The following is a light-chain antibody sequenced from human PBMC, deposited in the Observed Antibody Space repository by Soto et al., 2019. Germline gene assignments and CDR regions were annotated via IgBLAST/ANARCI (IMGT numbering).Light chain of an antibody. CDR2: DAF. CDR3: QQYGSTPLT. CDR1: QSVGNNY. Sequence: EIVLTQSPGTLSLSPGERATLSCRASQSVGNNYLAWYQQKPGQPPRFLMYDAFTRATGISDRFSGSGSGTDFTLTITRLEPEDFAVYYCQQYGSTPLTFGGGTKVEIK. J-gene: IGKJ4*01. V-gene: IGKV3-20*01.